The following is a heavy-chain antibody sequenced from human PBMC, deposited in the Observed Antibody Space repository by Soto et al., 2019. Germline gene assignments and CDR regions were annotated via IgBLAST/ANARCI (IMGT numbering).Heavy chain of an antibody. CDR3: ARRDFYCGRNCYSGDYAMDV. CDR2: IYPGDSDT. J-gene: IGHJ6*02. V-gene: IGHV5-51*01. Sequence: GESLKISCKGSGYSFTSYWIGWVRQMPGKGLEWMGIIYPGDSDTRYSPSFQGQVTISADKSISTAYLQWSSLRTDDTAVYYCARRDFYCGRNCYSGDYAMDVWGQGTTVTVSS. D-gene: IGHD2-21*01. CDR1: GYSFTSYW.